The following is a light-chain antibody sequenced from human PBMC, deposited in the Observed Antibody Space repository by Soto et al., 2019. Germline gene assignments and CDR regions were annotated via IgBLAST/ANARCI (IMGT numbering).Light chain of an antibody. CDR2: DVS. Sequence: IQMTQSPSFLSASVGDRVTITCRASQAISNYLNWYQQRPGKAPKLLIFDVSNLESGVPSRFSGSGSGTEFTLTISSLHFDDFATYYCQQYDYSRTFGQGTKV. CDR1: QAISNY. CDR3: QQYDYSRT. V-gene: IGKV1D-13*01. J-gene: IGKJ1*01.